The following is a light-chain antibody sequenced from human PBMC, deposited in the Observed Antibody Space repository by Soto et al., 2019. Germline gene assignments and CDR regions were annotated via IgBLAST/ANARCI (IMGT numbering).Light chain of an antibody. CDR3: MQALESPWT. V-gene: IGKV2-28*01. J-gene: IGKJ1*01. CDR1: QSLLHSNGYNY. CDR2: LGS. Sequence: DIVTTQSPLSLPVSPGEPATISCRSSQSLLHSNGYNYMDWYVQKPGRSPQLLIYLGSNRASGAPDRFSGSGSGTDFTLEISRVEAEDVGIYYCMQALESPWTFGQGTKVDIK.